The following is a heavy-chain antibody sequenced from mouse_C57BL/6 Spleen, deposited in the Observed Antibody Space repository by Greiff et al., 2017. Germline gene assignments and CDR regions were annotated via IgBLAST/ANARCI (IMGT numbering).Heavy chain of an antibody. CDR2: ISSGSSTI. D-gene: IGHD1-1*01. J-gene: IGHJ4*01. CDR3: ARVITTVVALYYYAMDY. V-gene: IGHV5-17*01. Sequence: EVKLMESGGGLVKPGGSLKLSCAASGFTFSDYGMHWVRQAPEKGLEWVAYISSGSSTIYYADTVKGRFTISRDNAKNTLFLQMTSLRSEDTAMYYCARVITTVVALYYYAMDYWGQGTSVTVSS. CDR1: GFTFSDYG.